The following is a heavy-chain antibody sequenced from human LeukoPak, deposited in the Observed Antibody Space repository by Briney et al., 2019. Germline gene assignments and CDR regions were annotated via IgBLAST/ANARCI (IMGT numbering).Heavy chain of an antibody. V-gene: IGHV3-9*01. Sequence: GGSLRLSCAASGFTFDDYAMHWVRQAPGKGLEWVSGISWNSGSIGYADSVKGRFTISRDNAKNSLYLQMNSLRAEDTALYYCAKRSSGWGFDYWGQGTLVTVSS. D-gene: IGHD6-19*01. CDR2: ISWNSGSI. CDR3: AKRSSGWGFDY. J-gene: IGHJ4*02. CDR1: GFTFDDYA.